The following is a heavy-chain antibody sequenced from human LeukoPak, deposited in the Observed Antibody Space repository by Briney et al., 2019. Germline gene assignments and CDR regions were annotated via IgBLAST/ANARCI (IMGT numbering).Heavy chain of an antibody. D-gene: IGHD6-13*01. J-gene: IGHJ4*02. CDR3: ARDQYSSSWYAPDY. CDR2: INWNGGST. CDR1: GFTFDDYG. V-gene: IGHV3-20*04. Sequence: VGSLRLSCAASGFTFDDYGMSWVRQAPGKGLEWVSGINWNGGSTGYADSVKGRFTISRDNAKNSLYLQMNSLRAEDTALYYCARDQYSSSWYAPDYWGQGTLVTVSS.